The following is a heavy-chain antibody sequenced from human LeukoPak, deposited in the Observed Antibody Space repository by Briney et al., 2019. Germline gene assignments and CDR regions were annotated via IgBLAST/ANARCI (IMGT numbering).Heavy chain of an antibody. V-gene: IGHV3-48*04. Sequence: GGSLRLSCAASGFTFSTYWMNWVRQPPGKGLEWVSYISSSGSTIYYADSVKGRFTISRDNAKNSLYLQMNSLRAEDTAVYYCAELGITMIGGVWGKGTTVTISS. CDR1: GFTFSTYW. CDR2: ISSSGSTI. CDR3: AELGITMIGGV. D-gene: IGHD3-10*02. J-gene: IGHJ6*04.